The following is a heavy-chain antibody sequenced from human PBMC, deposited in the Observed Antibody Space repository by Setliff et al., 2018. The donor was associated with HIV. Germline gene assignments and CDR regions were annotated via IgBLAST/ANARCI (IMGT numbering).Heavy chain of an antibody. V-gene: IGHV4-4*08. D-gene: IGHD3-22*01. Sequence: SETLSLTCNVSGGSISNYFWSWIRQPPGKGLEWVGYIYSSGRTNYNPSLKSRVTMSVDTSKNQFSLKLNSVTATDTALYYCARSLVPSGYYYGRHAFDIWGQGTKVTVSS. J-gene: IGHJ3*02. CDR3: ARSLVPSGYYYGRHAFDI. CDR2: IYSSGRT. CDR1: GGSISNYF.